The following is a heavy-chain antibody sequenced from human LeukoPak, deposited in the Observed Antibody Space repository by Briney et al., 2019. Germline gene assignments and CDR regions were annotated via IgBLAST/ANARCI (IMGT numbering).Heavy chain of an antibody. Sequence: GGSLRLSCAASGLTLSNAWMSWVRQAPGRGLEWVGRIKSKTDGGTTDYAAPVKGRFTISSENSKNTLFLQMNSLKTEDTAVYYCTPSGYSYGYYFDYWGQGTLVTVSS. CDR2: IKSKTDGGTT. D-gene: IGHD5-18*01. J-gene: IGHJ4*02. CDR3: TPSGYSYGYYFDY. V-gene: IGHV3-15*01. CDR1: GLTLSNAW.